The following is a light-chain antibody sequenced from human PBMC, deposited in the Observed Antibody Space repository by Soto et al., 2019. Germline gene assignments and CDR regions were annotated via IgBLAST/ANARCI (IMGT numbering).Light chain of an antibody. CDR3: QQYSDWHPKYT. CDR1: QSVSSY. Sequence: EIVMTQSPATLSVSPGERATLSCRASQSVSSYLAWYQHKPGQAPRPLIYGASTRATGIPARFSGSGSGTEFTLTISSLQSEDFAVYYCQQYSDWHPKYTFGQGTKLEIQ. V-gene: IGKV3-15*01. CDR2: GAS. J-gene: IGKJ2*01.